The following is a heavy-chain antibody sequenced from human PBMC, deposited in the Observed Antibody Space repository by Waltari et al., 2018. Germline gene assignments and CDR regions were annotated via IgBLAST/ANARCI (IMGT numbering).Heavy chain of an antibody. Sequence: EVQLVESGGGLIQPGGSLRLSCAASGFTVSSNYMSWVRQAPGKGLEWVSGIDSGGSTYYADSVKGRFTISRDNSKNTLYLQMNSLRAEDTAVYYCARVGATGDHDAFDIWGQGTMVTVSS. CDR2: IDSGGST. V-gene: IGHV3-53*01. CDR3: ARVGATGDHDAFDI. CDR1: GFTVSSNY. J-gene: IGHJ3*02. D-gene: IGHD5-12*01.